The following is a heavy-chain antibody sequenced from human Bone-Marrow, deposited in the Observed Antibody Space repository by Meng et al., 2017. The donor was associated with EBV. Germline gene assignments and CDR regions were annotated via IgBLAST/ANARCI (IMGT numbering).Heavy chain of an antibody. CDR1: GGTFSSYA. CDR2: IIPIFGTA. D-gene: IGHD5-24*01. CDR3: TEEMATIAF. V-gene: IGHV1-69*01. Sequence: QGKTVPAGAEVKNAGSSVKVYCKGSGGTFSSYAISCVRQDTGQELEWMGGIIPIFGTANYAQKFQGRVTITADESTSTAYMDLSSLRSEDTAVYYCTEEMATIAFWGQGTLVTVSS. J-gene: IGHJ4*02.